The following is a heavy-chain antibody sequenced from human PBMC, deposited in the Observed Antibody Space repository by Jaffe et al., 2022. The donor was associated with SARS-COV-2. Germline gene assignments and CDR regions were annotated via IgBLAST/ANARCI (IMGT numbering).Heavy chain of an antibody. D-gene: IGHD3-22*01. CDR2: ISSSSSYI. CDR3: ARESYDSTGVMDY. J-gene: IGHJ4*02. V-gene: IGHV3-21*01. Sequence: EVQLVESGGGLVKPGGSLRLSCAASGFTFSSYSMNWVRQAPGKGLEWVSSISSSSSYIYYADSVKGRFTISRDNAKNSLYLQMNSLRAEDTAVYYCARESYDSTGVMDYWGQGTLVTVSS. CDR1: GFTFSSYS.